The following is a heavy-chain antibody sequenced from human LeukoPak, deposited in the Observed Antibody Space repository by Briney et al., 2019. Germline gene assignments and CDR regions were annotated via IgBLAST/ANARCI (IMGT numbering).Heavy chain of an antibody. Sequence: GGSLRLSCAASGFTFNRYNMNWVRRAPGKGLEWVSAISGSGGSTYYADSVKGRFTISRDNSKNTLYLQMNSLRAEDTAVYYCAKDHTVSLPPYYYYYYMDVWGKGTTVTISS. CDR3: AKDHTVSLPPYYYYYYMDV. V-gene: IGHV3-23*01. CDR2: ISGSGGST. CDR1: GFTFNRYN. J-gene: IGHJ6*03. D-gene: IGHD4-11*01.